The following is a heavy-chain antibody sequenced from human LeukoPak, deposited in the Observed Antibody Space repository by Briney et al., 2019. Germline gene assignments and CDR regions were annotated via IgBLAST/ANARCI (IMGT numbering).Heavy chain of an antibody. CDR1: GFTFSSYE. D-gene: IGHD4-17*01. Sequence: PGGSLRLSCAASGFTFSSYEMNWVRQAPGKGLEWASYISSSGSTIYYADSVKGRFTIFRDNAKNSLYLQMNSLRAEDTAVYYCARGGHSKQDHGLDYWGQGTLVTVSS. V-gene: IGHV3-48*03. CDR3: ARGGHSKQDHGLDY. J-gene: IGHJ4*02. CDR2: ISSSGSTI.